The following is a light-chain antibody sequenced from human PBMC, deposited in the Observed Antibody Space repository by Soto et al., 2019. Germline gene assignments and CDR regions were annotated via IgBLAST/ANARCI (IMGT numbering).Light chain of an antibody. CDR3: QQHNNGHTLT. CDR1: QSVSNN. CDR2: GSS. V-gene: IGKV3-15*01. J-gene: IGKJ5*01. Sequence: EIGVTQAPTTLSWSPKETGTLSFRASQSVSNNLVWYQQKPGQAPRLLMYGSSIRATGIQARFSGSGSGTEFTLTISSLQSEDFAVYYFQQHNNGHTLTFGQGTRLEIK.